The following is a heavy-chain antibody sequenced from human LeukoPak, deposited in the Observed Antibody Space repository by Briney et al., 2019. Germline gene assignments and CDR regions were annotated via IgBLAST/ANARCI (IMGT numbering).Heavy chain of an antibody. J-gene: IGHJ4*02. V-gene: IGHV4-34*01. CDR1: GGSFSGYY. CDR2: INHSGST. D-gene: IGHD2/OR15-2a*01. CDR3: AGHHPRNTVDF. Sequence: TSETLSLTCAVYGGSFSGYYWSWIRQPPGKGLEWIGEINHSGSTNYNPSLKSRVTISLDTSKNQFSLKLSSVTAADTAVYYCAGHHPRNTVDFWGQGTLVTVSS.